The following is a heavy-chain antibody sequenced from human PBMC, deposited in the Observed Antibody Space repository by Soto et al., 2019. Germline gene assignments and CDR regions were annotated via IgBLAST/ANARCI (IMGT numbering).Heavy chain of an antibody. V-gene: IGHV4-34*01. CDR3: ARGAKFSYMDV. J-gene: IGHJ6*03. Sequence: SETLSLTCAVYGGSFSGYYWSWIRQPPGKGLEWIGEINHSGSTNYNPSLKSRVTISVDTSKNQFSLKLSSVTAADTAVYYCARGAKFSYMDVWGKGTTVTVSS. CDR1: GGSFSGYY. CDR2: INHSGST.